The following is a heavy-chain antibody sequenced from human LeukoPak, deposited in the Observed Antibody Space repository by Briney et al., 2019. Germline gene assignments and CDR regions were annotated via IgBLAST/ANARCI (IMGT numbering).Heavy chain of an antibody. D-gene: IGHD2-15*01. CDR2: INHSGST. V-gene: IGHV4-34*01. CDR1: GGSFSGYY. Sequence: SETLSLTCAVYGGSFSGYYWSWIRQPPGKGLEWIGEINHSGSTNYNPSLKSRVTISVDTSKNQFSLKLSSVTAADTAVYYCARGEKLSYCSGGSCYHKLLLFDYWGQGTLVTVSS. CDR3: ARGEKLSYCSGGSCYHKLLLFDY. J-gene: IGHJ4*02.